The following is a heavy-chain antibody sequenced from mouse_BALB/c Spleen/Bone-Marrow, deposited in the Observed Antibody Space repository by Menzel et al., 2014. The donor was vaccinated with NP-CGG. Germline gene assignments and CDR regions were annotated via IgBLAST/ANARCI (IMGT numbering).Heavy chain of an antibody. V-gene: IGHV7-3*02. D-gene: IGHD2-1*01. CDR2: IRNKAKGYTT. CDR3: ARDIEGNFSSGSLDV. J-gene: IGHJ1*01. Sequence: EVHLVESGVGSEQPGGSLRLSCATSGFTLTDYYMSWVRQPPGKALEWLGFIRNKAKGYTTEYSASVKGRFIISRDNSQSFLFLQMNTRRPDDSATYYCARDIEGNFSSGSLDVWGAGLTVPVSS. CDR1: GFTLTDYY.